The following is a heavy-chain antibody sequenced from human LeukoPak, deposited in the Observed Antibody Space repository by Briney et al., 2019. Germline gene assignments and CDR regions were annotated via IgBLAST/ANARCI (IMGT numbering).Heavy chain of an antibody. D-gene: IGHD5-18*01. CDR3: ARSSLLHSNAMDV. Sequence: GGSLRLSCAASGFTFNSYSINWVRQAPGKGLEWISYISSSSNVYYADSVKGRFTISRDNTKNSLYLQMSSLRDDDTAVYYCARSSLLHSNAMDVWGQGTTVTVSS. V-gene: IGHV3-48*02. CDR2: ISSSSNV. CDR1: GFTFNSYS. J-gene: IGHJ6*02.